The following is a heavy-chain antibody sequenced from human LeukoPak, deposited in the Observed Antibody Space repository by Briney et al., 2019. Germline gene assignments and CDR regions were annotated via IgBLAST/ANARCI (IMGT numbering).Heavy chain of an antibody. Sequence: SETLSLTCTVSGYSISSGYYWGWIRQPPGKGLEWIGSIYHSGSIYYNPSLKSRVTISVDTSKNQFSLKLSSVTAADTAVYYCASQVLTGSYYNPFDHWGQGTLVTVSS. CDR1: GYSISSGYY. D-gene: IGHD3-10*01. CDR3: ASQVLTGSYYNPFDH. CDR2: IYHSGSI. J-gene: IGHJ4*02. V-gene: IGHV4-38-2*02.